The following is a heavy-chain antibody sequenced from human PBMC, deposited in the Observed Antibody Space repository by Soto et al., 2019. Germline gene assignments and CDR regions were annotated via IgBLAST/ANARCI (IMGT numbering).Heavy chain of an antibody. J-gene: IGHJ4*02. CDR2: IYWDDDK. V-gene: IGHV2-5*02. CDR3: AHYSSTSSFDY. CDR1: GFSLSTSGMG. D-gene: IGHD6-13*01. Sequence: QITLKESGPTLVKPTQTFTLACTFSGFSLSTSGMGVGWIRQPQGKALEWLALIYWDDDKRYSPSLKSRLTITKDTSKNQVVVTRTNMDSVDTATYYCAHYSSTSSFDYWGQGPLVTVSS.